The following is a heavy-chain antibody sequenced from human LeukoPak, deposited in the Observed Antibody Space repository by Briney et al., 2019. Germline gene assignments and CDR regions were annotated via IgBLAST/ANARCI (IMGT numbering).Heavy chain of an antibody. V-gene: IGHV4-30-4*01. CDR1: GGSISSRDYY. CDR2: IYYSGST. CDR3: ASNYGSGSYHYFDY. D-gene: IGHD3-10*01. J-gene: IGHJ4*02. Sequence: SQTLSLTCTVSGGSISSRDYYWSWIRQPPGKGLEWIGYIYYSGSTYYNPSIKSRGNMSVDTSKNKFTLQMSSVTAADTAVYYCASNYGSGSYHYFDYWGQGTLVTVSS.